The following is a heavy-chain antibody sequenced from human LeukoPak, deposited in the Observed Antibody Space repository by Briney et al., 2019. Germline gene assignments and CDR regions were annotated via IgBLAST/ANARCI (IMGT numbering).Heavy chain of an antibody. J-gene: IGHJ6*03. CDR3: ARGDTIFGVARDYYYYMDV. Sequence: ASVKVSCKASGGTFSSYAISWVRQAPGQGLEWMGGIIPIFGTANYAQKFQGRVTITADESTSTAYMELSSLRSEDTAVCYCARGDTIFGVARDYYYYMDVWGKGTTVTVSS. CDR1: GGTFSSYA. CDR2: IIPIFGTA. V-gene: IGHV1-69*13. D-gene: IGHD3-3*01.